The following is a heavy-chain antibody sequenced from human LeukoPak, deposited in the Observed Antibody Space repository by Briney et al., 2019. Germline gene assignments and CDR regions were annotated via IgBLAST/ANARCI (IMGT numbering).Heavy chain of an antibody. CDR1: GFTFSSYS. J-gene: IGHJ4*02. CDR3: ASHYCSGGSCFDY. V-gene: IGHV3-21*01. CDR2: ISSSSSYI. Sequence: PGGSLRLSCAASGFTFSSYSMNWVRQAPGKGLEWVSSISSSSSYIYYADSVKGRFTISRDNAKNSLYLQMNSLRAEDTAVYYCASHYCSGGSCFDYWGQGTLVTVSS. D-gene: IGHD2-15*01.